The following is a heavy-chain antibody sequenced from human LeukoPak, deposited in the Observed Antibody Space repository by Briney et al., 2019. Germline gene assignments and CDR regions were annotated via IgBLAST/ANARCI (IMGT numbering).Heavy chain of an antibody. CDR2: IYPRDSNV. Sequence: GESLKISCKGSGYSFTSYWIGWVRQMPGKGLEWMGIIYPRDSNVKYSPSFQGQVTIEVDTSSTTTYLQWNSLEASDTAMYYCARPLAGEHSGSYYFDYWGQGTLVTVSS. D-gene: IGHD1-26*01. CDR3: ARPLAGEHSGSYYFDY. CDR1: GYSFTSYW. J-gene: IGHJ4*02. V-gene: IGHV5-51*01.